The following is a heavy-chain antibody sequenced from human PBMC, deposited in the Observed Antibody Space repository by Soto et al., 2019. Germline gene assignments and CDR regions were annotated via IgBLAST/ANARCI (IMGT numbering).Heavy chain of an antibody. J-gene: IGHJ4*02. CDR2: IYYSGST. CDR1: GGSISSGDYY. Sequence: SETLSLTCTVSGGSISSGDYYWSWIRQPPGKGLEWIGYIYYSGSTYYNPSLKSRVTISVDTSKNQFSLKLSSVTAADTAVYYCAGSSGDSVYYFDYWGQGTLVTVSS. D-gene: IGHD7-27*01. V-gene: IGHV4-30-4*01. CDR3: AGSSGDSVYYFDY.